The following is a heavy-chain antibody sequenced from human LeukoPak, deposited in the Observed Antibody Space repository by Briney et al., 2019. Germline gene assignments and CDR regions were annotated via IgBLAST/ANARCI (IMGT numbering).Heavy chain of an antibody. CDR1: GFTFSSYG. CDR3: AREGTKYSSSSYYYMDV. V-gene: IGHV3-30*19. D-gene: IGHD6-13*01. CDR2: ISYDGSNK. Sequence: PGGSLRLSCAASGFTFSSYGMHWVRQAPGKGLEWVSVISYDGSNKYYADSVKGRFTISRDNSKNTLSLQMNSLRAEDTAVYYCAREGTKYSSSSYYYMDVWGKGTTVTVSS. J-gene: IGHJ6*03.